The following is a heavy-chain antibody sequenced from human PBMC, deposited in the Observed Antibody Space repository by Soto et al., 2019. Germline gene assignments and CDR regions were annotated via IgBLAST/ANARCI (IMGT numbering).Heavy chain of an antibody. V-gene: IGHV1-2*04. J-gene: IGHJ6*02. CDR2: INPNSGGT. Sequence: ASVKVSCKASGYTFTGYYMHWVRQAPGQGLEWMGWINPNSGGTNYAQKFQGWVTMTRDTSISTAYMELSRLRSDDTAVYYCARENQWIQTTPGGYSYYGMDVWGQGTTVTVSS. CDR3: ARENQWIQTTPGGYSYYGMDV. D-gene: IGHD5-18*01. CDR1: GYTFTGYY.